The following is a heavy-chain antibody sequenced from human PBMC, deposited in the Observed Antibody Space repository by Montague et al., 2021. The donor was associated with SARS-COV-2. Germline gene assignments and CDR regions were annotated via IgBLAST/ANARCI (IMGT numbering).Heavy chain of an antibody. CDR2: IDWDEAQ. CDR3: ARSYGDYRDSYFDY. Sequence: TLSLTCTFSGFSLNTSGMCVSWIPPPPGKALECLVLIDWDEAQYYTTTLKTRLTIYKDNSKNQVVLTMTNMDPIDTATYYCARSYGDYRDSYFDYWGQGALVTVSS. V-gene: IGHV2-70*01. D-gene: IGHD4-17*01. CDR1: GFSLNTSGMC. J-gene: IGHJ4*02.